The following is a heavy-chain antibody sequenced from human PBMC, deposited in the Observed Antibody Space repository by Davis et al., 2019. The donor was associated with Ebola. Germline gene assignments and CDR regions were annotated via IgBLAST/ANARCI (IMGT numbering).Heavy chain of an antibody. J-gene: IGHJ4*02. CDR1: GASITSHY. CDR2: IYYSGRT. Sequence: SEPLSPTFAVPGASITSHYWRWIRQSPGHGLEWIGHIYYSGRTDYNPSFDYRVTISVDTATNHFSLRLRSVTVEDTAIYYCARAAGSGLDYWGRGTLVTVSS. V-gene: IGHV4-59*11. CDR3: ARAAGSGLDY. D-gene: IGHD3-10*01.